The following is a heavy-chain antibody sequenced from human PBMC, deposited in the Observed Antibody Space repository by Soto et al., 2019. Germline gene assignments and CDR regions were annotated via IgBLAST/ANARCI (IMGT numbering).Heavy chain of an antibody. V-gene: IGHV4-61*01. J-gene: IGHJ4*02. CDR2: IYYSGST. CDR3: ARAEWWELPYFDY. D-gene: IGHD1-26*01. Sequence: PSETLSLTCTVSGGSVSSGSYYWSWIRQPPGKGLEWIGYIYYSGSTNYNPSLKSRVTISVDTSKNQFSLKLSSVTAADTAVYYCARAEWWELPYFDYWGQGTLVTVSS. CDR1: GGSVSSGSYY.